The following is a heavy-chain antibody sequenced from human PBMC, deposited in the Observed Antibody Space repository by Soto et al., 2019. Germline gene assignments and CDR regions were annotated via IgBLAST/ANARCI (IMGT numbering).Heavy chain of an antibody. CDR1: GYSFTSYA. D-gene: IGHD2-2*02. Sequence: QVQLVQSGAEVKKPGASVKVSCKASGYSFTSYAMHWVRQAPGQTLEWMGWMHAGNGNTKYSQTFQGRVTITRDTSAPTAYLELSSRRSEDTAVFYCLVVPAAINWGQATLVTVSS. CDR3: LVVPAAIN. V-gene: IGHV1-3*01. CDR2: MHAGNGNT. J-gene: IGHJ4*02.